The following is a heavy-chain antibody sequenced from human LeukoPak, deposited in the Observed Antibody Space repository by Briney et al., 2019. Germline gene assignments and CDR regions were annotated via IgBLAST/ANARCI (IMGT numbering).Heavy chain of an antibody. V-gene: IGHV4-59*01. D-gene: IGHD3/OR15-3a*01. J-gene: IGHJ4*02. CDR1: GGSINNYY. CDR2: IYYTGST. CDR3: ARYEEFSTGYSASSPRHYFGH. Sequence: SETLSLTCTVTGGSINNYYWSWIRQPPGKGLECIGHIYYTGSTYYKPSLASRVTISVDTAKNQISLKVSSVTAADTAVYYCARYEEFSTGYSASSPRHYFGHWGQGALVTVSS.